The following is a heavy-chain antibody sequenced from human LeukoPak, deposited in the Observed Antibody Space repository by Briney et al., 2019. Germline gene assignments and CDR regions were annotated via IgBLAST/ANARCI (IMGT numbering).Heavy chain of an antibody. CDR2: IDSRGTYI. Sequence: GGSLRLSCAASGFTFSTYAMKWVRQAPGKGLEWVSHIDSRGTYILYADSVKGRLTISRDNAKNSLYLQVSSLRAEDTAVYYCARDSGRSGSLDYWGQGTLFTVSS. D-gene: IGHD5-12*01. J-gene: IGHJ4*02. CDR1: GFTFSTYA. V-gene: IGHV3-21*05. CDR3: ARDSGRSGSLDY.